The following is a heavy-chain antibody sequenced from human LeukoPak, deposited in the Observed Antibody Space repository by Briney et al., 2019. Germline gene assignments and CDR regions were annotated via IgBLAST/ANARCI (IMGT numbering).Heavy chain of an antibody. D-gene: IGHD6-19*01. CDR1: GFTFSSYA. CDR3: AKLRYSSGWYEPPDAFDI. V-gene: IGHV3-30-3*02. CDR2: ISYDGSNK. J-gene: IGHJ3*02. Sequence: GGSLRLSCAASGFTFSSYAMHWVRQAPGKGLEWVAVISYDGSNKYYADSVKGRFTISRDNSKNTLYLQMNSLRAEDTAVYYCAKLRYSSGWYEPPDAFDIWGQGTMVTVSS.